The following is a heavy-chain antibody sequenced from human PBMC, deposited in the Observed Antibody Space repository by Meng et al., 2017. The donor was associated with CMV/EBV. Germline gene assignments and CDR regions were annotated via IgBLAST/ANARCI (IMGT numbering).Heavy chain of an antibody. CDR3: AKLALLWFGESLQRGADHDY. V-gene: IGHV3-23*01. CDR2: ISGSGGST. CDR1: GFTFSSYA. J-gene: IGHJ4*02. Sequence: GSLKISCAASGFTFSSYAMSWVRQAPGKGLEWVSAISGSGGSTYYADSVKGRFTISRDNSKNTLYLQMNSLRAEDTAVYYCAKLALLWFGESLQRGADHDYWGQGSLVTVSS. D-gene: IGHD3-10*01.